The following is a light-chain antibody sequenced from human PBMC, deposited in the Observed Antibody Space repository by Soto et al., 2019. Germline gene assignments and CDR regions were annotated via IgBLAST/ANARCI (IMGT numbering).Light chain of an antibody. CDR2: GAS. CDR3: QQYGSSPT. J-gene: IGKJ3*01. Sequence: EIVLTQSPGTLSLSPGERATLSCRASQSVSSSYLAWYQQKPGQAPRLLIYGASSRATGIPDRFSGSGSGTDFTLTISRLELEDVAVYYCQQYGSSPTFGPGTKVDIK. V-gene: IGKV3-20*01. CDR1: QSVSSSY.